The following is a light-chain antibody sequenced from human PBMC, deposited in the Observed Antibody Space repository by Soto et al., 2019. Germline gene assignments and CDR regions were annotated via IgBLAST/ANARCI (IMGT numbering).Light chain of an antibody. CDR2: DVS. V-gene: IGKV1-13*02. CDR3: HQFNTYPIT. Sequence: AIQLTQSPSSLSASVGDRVTITCRASQDIRGALAWYQQKPGKPPKLLIFDVSSLQSGVPSRFSGSGSGTDFTLTISSLQPEDFATYYCHQFNTYPITFGQGTRLEIK. CDR1: QDIRGA. J-gene: IGKJ5*01.